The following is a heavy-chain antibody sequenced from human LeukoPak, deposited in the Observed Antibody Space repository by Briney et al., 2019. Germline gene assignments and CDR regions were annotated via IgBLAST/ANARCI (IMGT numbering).Heavy chain of an antibody. CDR3: AKISNWDGY. CDR1: GYTFTNYA. CDR2: INTKTGNP. Sequence: APVKVSCKASGYTFTNYAMNWVRQAPGQGLEWMGWINTKTGNPTYAQGFTGRFVFSLDTSVSTAYLHIIGLKAEDTAVYYCAKISNWDGYWGQGTLVTVSS. D-gene: IGHD1-1*01. J-gene: IGHJ4*02. V-gene: IGHV7-4-1*02.